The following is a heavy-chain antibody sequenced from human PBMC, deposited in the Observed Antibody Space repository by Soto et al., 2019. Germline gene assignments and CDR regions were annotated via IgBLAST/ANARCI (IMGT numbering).Heavy chain of an antibody. J-gene: IGHJ4*02. CDR3: ARGRTTNLEWLSYPFDY. CDR1: GFTFSSYW. CDR2: IKQDGSEK. V-gene: IGHV3-7*01. Sequence: GGSLRLSCAASGFTFSSYWMSWVRQAPGKGLEWVANIKQDGSEKYYVDSVKGRFTISRDNAKNSLYLQMNSLRAEDTAVYYCARGRTTNLEWLSYPFDYWGQGTLVTVSS. D-gene: IGHD3-3*01.